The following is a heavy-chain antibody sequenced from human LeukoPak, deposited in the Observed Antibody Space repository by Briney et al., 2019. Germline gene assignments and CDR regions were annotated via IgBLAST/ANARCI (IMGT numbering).Heavy chain of an antibody. D-gene: IGHD3-10*01. V-gene: IGHV1-69*13. CDR2: IIPIFGTA. J-gene: IGHJ5*02. Sequence: ASVKVSCKASGGTFSSYAISWVRQAPGQGLEWMGGIIPIFGTANYAQKSQGRVTITADESTSTAYMELSSLRSEDTAVYYCAREPFTMVRGVIIYNWFDPWGQGTLVTVSS. CDR3: AREPFTMVRGVIIYNWFDP. CDR1: GGTFSSYA.